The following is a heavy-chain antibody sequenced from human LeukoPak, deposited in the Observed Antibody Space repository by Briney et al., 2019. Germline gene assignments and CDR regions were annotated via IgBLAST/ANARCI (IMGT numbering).Heavy chain of an antibody. J-gene: IGHJ4*02. CDR3: ARKGVSDLYYFDS. D-gene: IGHD3-16*01. V-gene: IGHV4-4*07. CDR2: IYNSGST. CDR1: GGSISSYY. Sequence: SETLSLTCTVSGGSISSYYWSWIRQPAGKGLEWIGHIYNSGSTNYNPSLKGRVTMSVATSKNQFSLHLSSVTAADTAVYYCARKGVSDLYYFDSWGQGTLVTVSS.